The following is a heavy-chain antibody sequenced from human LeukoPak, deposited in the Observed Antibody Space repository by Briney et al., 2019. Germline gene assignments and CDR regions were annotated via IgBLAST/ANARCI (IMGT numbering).Heavy chain of an antibody. CDR1: GYTFTSYA. V-gene: IGHV1-3*01. Sequence: ASVKVSCKASGYTFTSYAMHWVRQAPGQRLEWMGWINAGNGNTKYSQKFQGRVTITRDTSASTAYMELSSLRSEDTAVYHCARDCGHCSGWPYFDYWGQGTLVTVSS. J-gene: IGHJ4*02. D-gene: IGHD6-19*01. CDR3: ARDCGHCSGWPYFDY. CDR2: INAGNGNT.